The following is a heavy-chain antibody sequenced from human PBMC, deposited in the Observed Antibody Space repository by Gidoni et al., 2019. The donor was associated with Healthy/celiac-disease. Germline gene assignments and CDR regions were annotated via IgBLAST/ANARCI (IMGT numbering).Heavy chain of an antibody. Sequence: EVQLVESGGGLVQPGGSLRLSCAASGFTFRSYWMIWVRQAPGKGLEWVANIKKEGSEKYDVDSVKGRFTISRDNAKNARYLQMNSLRAEDTAVYYCARHSGYDFDYYYYMDVWGKGTTVTVSS. CDR3: ARHSGYDFDYYYYMDV. D-gene: IGHD5-12*01. V-gene: IGHV3-7*03. CDR1: GFTFRSYW. CDR2: IKKEGSEK. J-gene: IGHJ6*03.